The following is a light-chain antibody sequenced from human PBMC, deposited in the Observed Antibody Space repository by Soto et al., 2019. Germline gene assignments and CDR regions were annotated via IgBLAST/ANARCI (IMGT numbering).Light chain of an antibody. Sequence: QSVLTQPPSVSGAPGQRVTISCTGSSSNIGAGYDVHWYQQLPGTAPKLLIYGNSNRPSGVPDRFSGSKSGTSASLAITGLQAEDEADYYCSSYRDSSTFYVFGTGTKLTVL. V-gene: IGLV1-40*01. CDR2: GNS. CDR1: SSNIGAGYD. J-gene: IGLJ1*01. CDR3: SSYRDSSTFYV.